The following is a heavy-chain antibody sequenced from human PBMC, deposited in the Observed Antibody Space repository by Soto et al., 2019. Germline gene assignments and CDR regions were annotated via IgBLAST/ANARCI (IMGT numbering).Heavy chain of an antibody. CDR1: GGSISSSSYY. D-gene: IGHD3-22*01. J-gene: IGHJ4*02. Sequence: ASETLSHTCTVSGGSISSSSYYWGWIRQPPGKGLEWVGSIFYSGSTYYNPSLKSRVTISVDRSKNQFSLKLSSVTAADTAVYYCARGGVDYYDSSGYYFSPYYFDYWGQGTLVTVSS. CDR2: IFYSGST. CDR3: ARGGVDYYDSSGYYFSPYYFDY. V-gene: IGHV4-39*07.